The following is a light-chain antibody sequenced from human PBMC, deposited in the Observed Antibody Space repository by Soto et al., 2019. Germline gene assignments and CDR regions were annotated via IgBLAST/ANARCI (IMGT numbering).Light chain of an antibody. CDR2: ETS. CDR1: QNINNW. Sequence: DSQMTQSPSTLSASVGDRVTITCRASQNINNWLAWYQQKPGKAPKLLIYETSRLVSGVPSRFSARGSGTEFTLTISSLQPDDFATYYCQQSDSDSSTFGQGTKL. CDR3: QQSDSDSST. J-gene: IGKJ2*01. V-gene: IGKV1-5*03.